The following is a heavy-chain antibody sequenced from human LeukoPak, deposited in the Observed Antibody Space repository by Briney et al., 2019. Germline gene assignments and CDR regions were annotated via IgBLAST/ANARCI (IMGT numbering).Heavy chain of an antibody. CDR3: ARVSGYDFGF. CDR2: INPNGGGT. CDR1: GYSFTGYY. Sequence: GASVKVSCKASGYSFTGYYMHWVRQAPGQGLEWMGRINPNGGGTNYAQKYQGRVTMTRDTSISTAYMELNRLTSDDTAMYYCARVSGYDFGFWGWGTLVTVPS. D-gene: IGHD3-3*01. V-gene: IGHV1-2*06. J-gene: IGHJ4*02.